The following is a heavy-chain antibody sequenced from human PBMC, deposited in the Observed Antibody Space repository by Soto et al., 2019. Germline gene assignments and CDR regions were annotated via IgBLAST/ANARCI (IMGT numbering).Heavy chain of an antibody. CDR1: GGSISSSSYY. CDR2: IYYSGST. Sequence: SETLSLTCTVSGGSISSSSYYWGWIRQPPGKGLEWIGSIYYSGSTYYNPSLKSRVTISVDTSKNQFSLKLSSVTAADTAVYYCARRRTRMTTVTTAAFYFDYWGQGTLVTVSS. J-gene: IGHJ4*02. D-gene: IGHD4-17*01. V-gene: IGHV4-39*01. CDR3: ARRRTRMTTVTTAAFYFDY.